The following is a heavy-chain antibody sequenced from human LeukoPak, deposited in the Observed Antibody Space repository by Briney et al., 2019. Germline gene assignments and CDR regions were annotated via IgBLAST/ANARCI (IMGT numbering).Heavy chain of an antibody. CDR3: ARETYYYDSSGYYFDY. V-gene: IGHV3-30-3*01. J-gene: IGHJ4*02. CDR2: ISYDGSNK. D-gene: IGHD3-22*01. CDR1: GFTFSSYA. Sequence: GGSLRLSCAASGFTFSSYAMHWVRQAPGKGLEWVAVISYDGSNKYYADSVKGRFTISRDNSKNTLYLQMNSLRAEDTAVYYCARETYYYDSSGYYFDYWGQGTLVTVSS.